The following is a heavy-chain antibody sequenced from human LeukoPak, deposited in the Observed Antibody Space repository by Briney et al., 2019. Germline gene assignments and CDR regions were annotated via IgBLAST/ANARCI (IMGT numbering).Heavy chain of an antibody. J-gene: IGHJ4*02. CDR1: GFTFSDYY. D-gene: IGHD3-9*01. V-gene: IGHV3-11*06. CDR2: ISSSSSYT. CDR3: ARGLRDDILTGYYNYYYFDY. Sequence: PGGSLRLFCAASGFTFSDYYMSWIRRATGKGLEWVSYISSSSSYTNYADSVKGRFTISRDNAKNSLYLQMNSLRAEDTAVYYCARGLRDDILTGYYNYYYFDYWGQGTLVTVSS.